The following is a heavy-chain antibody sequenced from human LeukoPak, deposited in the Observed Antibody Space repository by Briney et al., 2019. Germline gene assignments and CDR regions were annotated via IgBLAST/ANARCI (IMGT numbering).Heavy chain of an antibody. CDR1: GFTFSSYA. V-gene: IGHV3-23*01. CDR2: ISGSGGST. CDR3: AKALRRYDSSGYYYDWFDP. D-gene: IGHD3-22*01. Sequence: PGGSLRLSCAASGFTFSSYAMSWVRQAPGKGLEWVSAISGSGGSTYYADSVKGRFTISRDNSRNTLYLQMNSLRAEDTAVYYCAKALRRYDSSGYYYDWFDPWGQGTLVTVSS. J-gene: IGHJ5*02.